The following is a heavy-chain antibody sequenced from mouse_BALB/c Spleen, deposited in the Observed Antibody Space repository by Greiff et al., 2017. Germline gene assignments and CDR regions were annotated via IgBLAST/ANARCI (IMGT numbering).Heavy chain of an antibody. J-gene: IGHJ3*01. D-gene: IGHD2-10*02. Sequence: EVQLQQSGPELVKPGASVKISCKASGYTFTDYNMHWVKQSHGKSLEWIGYIYPYNGGTGYNQKFKSKATLTVDNSSSTAYMELRSLTSEDSAVYYCAREYGNYVGFAYWGQGTLVTVSA. CDR1: GYTFTDYN. V-gene: IGHV1S29*02. CDR3: AREYGNYVGFAY. CDR2: IYPYNGGT.